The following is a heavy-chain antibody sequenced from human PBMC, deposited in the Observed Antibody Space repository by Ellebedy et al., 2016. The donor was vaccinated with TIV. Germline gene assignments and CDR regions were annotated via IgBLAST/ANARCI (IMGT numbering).Heavy chain of an antibody. J-gene: IGHJ3*02. D-gene: IGHD1-1*01. CDR3: GRDAEHHNGWNGALAI. Sequence: GESLKISCAASGFPCSNYAMHWVRQAPGKGLEWAACISYDGLIKYYTDSVSGRFSISRDNTKNTLYLQMNSLRAEDTGVFYCGRDAEHHNGWNGALAIWGQGTMVTVSS. V-gene: IGHV3-30*03. CDR2: ISYDGLIK. CDR1: GFPCSNYA.